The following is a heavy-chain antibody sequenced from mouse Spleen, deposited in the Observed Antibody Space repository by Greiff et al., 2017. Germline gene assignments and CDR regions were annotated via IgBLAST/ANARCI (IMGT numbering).Heavy chain of an antibody. Sequence: QVQLQQSGPELVKPGASVKISCKASGYAFSSSWMNWVKQRPGKGLEWIGRIYPGDGDTNYNGKFKGKATLTADKSSSTAYMQLSSLTSEDSAVYFCARYGSRARSYWYFDVWGAGTTVTVSS. J-gene: IGHJ1*01. CDR3: ARYGSRARSYWYFDV. V-gene: IGHV1-82*01. CDR2: IYPGDGDT. CDR1: GYAFSSSW. D-gene: IGHD1-1*01.